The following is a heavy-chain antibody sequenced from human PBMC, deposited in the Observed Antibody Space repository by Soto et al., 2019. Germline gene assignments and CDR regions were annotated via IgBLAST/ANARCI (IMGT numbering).Heavy chain of an antibody. J-gene: IGHJ4*02. CDR2: INQDGNED. CDR1: GLTFSSSW. Sequence: GGSLRLSCASSGLTFSSSWINWVRKAPGKGLEWVANINQDGNEDNLLDSVKGRFTISRDNAKNSLFLQMNSLRVDDTAVYYCARTGDGHHDFLDYWGQGALVTVSS. D-gene: IGHD1-1*01. V-gene: IGHV3-7*01. CDR3: ARTGDGHHDFLDY.